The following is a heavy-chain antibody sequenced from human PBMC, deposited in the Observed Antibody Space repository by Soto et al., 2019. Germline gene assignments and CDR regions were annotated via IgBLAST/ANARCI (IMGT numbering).Heavy chain of an antibody. D-gene: IGHD5-18*01. CDR1: GYTFTNYG. CDR2: ISGHNGNT. Sequence: ASVKVSCKASGYTFTNYGIAWVRQAPGQGLEWMGWISGHNGNTDYAQNLQGRVTMTTDTSTDTAYMELRSLRSDDTAVYYCARDSSWLQLWNGLDYWGQGTLVTGSS. CDR3: ARDSSWLQLWNGLDY. V-gene: IGHV1-18*01. J-gene: IGHJ4*01.